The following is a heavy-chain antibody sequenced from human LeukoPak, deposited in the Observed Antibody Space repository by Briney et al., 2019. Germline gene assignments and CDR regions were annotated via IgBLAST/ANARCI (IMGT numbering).Heavy chain of an antibody. V-gene: IGHV4-59*12. J-gene: IGHJ4*02. CDR2: IYYSGST. CDR3: ARVRVTSGYYYVGPDPHFDY. Sequence: PSETLSLTCTVSGGSISSYYWSWIRQPPGKGLEWIGYIYYSGSTNYNPSLKSRVTISVDTSKNQFSLKLSSVTAADTAVYYCARVRVTSGYYYVGPDPHFDYWGQGTLVTVSS. CDR1: GGSISSYY. D-gene: IGHD3-22*01.